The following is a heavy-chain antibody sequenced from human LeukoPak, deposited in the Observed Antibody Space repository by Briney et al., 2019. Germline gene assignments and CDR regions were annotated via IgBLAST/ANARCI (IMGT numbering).Heavy chain of an antibody. CDR2: INHSGST. CDR1: GGSFSGYY. CDR3: ARGGEWQLPKISDYYYMDV. D-gene: IGHD2-15*01. J-gene: IGHJ6*03. V-gene: IGHV4-34*01. Sequence: SETLSLTCAVYGGSFSGYYWSWIRQPPGKGLEWIGEINHSGSTNYNPSLKSRVTISVDTSKNQFSLKLSSVTAADTAVYYCARGGEWQLPKISDYYYMDVWAKGPRSPSP.